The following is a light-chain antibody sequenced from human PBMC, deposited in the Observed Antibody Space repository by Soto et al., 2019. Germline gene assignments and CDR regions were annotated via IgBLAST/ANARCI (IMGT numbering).Light chain of an antibody. CDR3: QQRFSWRS. J-gene: IGKJ3*01. Sequence: EIVLIQSPATLSLSPGERATLSCRASQSVGSYLAWYQHKPGQAPRLLISDASNRATGIPARFSGSGSETDFTLTISSLEPEDSAVYYCQQRFSWRSFGPGTRVDFK. CDR1: QSVGSY. CDR2: DAS. V-gene: IGKV3-11*01.